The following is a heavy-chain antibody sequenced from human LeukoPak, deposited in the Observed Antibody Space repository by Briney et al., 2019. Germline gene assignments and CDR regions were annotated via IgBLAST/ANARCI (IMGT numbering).Heavy chain of an antibody. D-gene: IGHD3-3*01. CDR3: ARGARIFGVADDAFDI. Sequence: ASVKVSCKASGYTFTGYYMHWVRQAPGQGLEWMGWINPNSGGTNYAQKFQGRVTMTTDTSITTAYMELSRLRSDDTAVYYCARGARIFGVADDAFDIWGQGTMVTVSS. CDR1: GYTFTGYY. J-gene: IGHJ3*02. CDR2: INPNSGGT. V-gene: IGHV1-2*02.